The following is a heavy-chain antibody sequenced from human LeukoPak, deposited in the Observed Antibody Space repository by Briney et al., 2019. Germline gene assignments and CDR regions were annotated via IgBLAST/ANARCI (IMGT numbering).Heavy chain of an antibody. J-gene: IGHJ4*02. CDR3: ARLRGRWLQPFDY. D-gene: IGHD5-24*01. Sequence: SETLSLTCTVSSGSISSSSYYWGWIRQPPGKGLEWIGSIYYSGSTYYNPSLKSRVTISVDTSKNQFSLKLSSVTAADTAVYYCARLRGRWLQPFDYWGQGTLVTVSS. CDR2: IYYSGST. CDR1: SGSISSSSYY. V-gene: IGHV4-39*01.